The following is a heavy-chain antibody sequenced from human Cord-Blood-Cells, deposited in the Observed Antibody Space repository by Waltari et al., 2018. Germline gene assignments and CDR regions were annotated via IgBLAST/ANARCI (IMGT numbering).Heavy chain of an antibody. CDR1: GYAFTGYY. Sequence: QVQLVQSGGEVTKPGASVQVSCKASGYAFTGYYMHWLRPASGQGLEWMGWINPKSGGTNYAQKLQGWVTMTRVTSISTAYMERSRLGSDDTAVYYCARSRPGKLEGWVGFDYWGQGTLVTVAS. CDR2: INPKSGGT. D-gene: IGHD6-19*01. V-gene: IGHV1-2*04. CDR3: ARSRPGKLEGWVGFDY. J-gene: IGHJ4*02.